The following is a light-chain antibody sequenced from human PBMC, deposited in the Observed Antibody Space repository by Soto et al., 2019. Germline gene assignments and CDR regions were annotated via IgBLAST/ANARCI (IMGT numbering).Light chain of an antibody. V-gene: IGKV3-15*01. CDR3: QQYNNWWT. Sequence: EIVMTQSPATLSVSPGERATLSCRASQSVSSNLAWYQQKPGQAPRLLIYGASTRATGIPARFSGSGSGTEFTLTISSLQYEDFAVSYCQQYNNWWTFGQGTQVEIK. CDR1: QSVSSN. J-gene: IGKJ1*01. CDR2: GAS.